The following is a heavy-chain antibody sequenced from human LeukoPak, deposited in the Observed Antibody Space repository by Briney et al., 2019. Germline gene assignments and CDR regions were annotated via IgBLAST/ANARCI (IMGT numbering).Heavy chain of an antibody. D-gene: IGHD2-2*01. J-gene: IGHJ6*03. Sequence: PGGSLRLSCAASGFTFSNYGIHWVRQAPGKGLEWVAVIWYDGSNKYYADSVKGRFTISRDNSKNTLSLQVNSLRAEHTAVYYCARDLCSSTSCVVYMDVWGKGTTVTVSS. CDR3: ARDLCSSTSCVVYMDV. CDR1: GFTFSNYG. V-gene: IGHV3-33*01. CDR2: IWYDGSNK.